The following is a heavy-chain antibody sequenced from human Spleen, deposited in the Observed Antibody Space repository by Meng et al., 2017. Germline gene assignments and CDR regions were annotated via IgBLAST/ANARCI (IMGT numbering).Heavy chain of an antibody. CDR1: GNTFAAYW. CDR2: IIPILGIT. CDR3: SRGTSLGSQDF. D-gene: IGHD3-16*01. V-gene: IGHV1-69*02. J-gene: IGHJ4*02. Sequence: LVGWWAEVKKAGASVKVSCKASGNTFAAYWRQWVRQAPGQGLEWMGRIIPILGITNYAQKFQGRFTITAEKSTSTIDMDLSSLRSEDTAIYYCSRGTSLGSQDFWGQGTLVTVSS.